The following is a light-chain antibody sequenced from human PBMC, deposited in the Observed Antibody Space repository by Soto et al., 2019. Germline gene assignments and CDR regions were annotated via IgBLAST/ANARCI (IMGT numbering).Light chain of an antibody. CDR3: QQSYGTPIT. CDR1: QSISNW. J-gene: IGKJ5*01. Sequence: DIQMTQSPSTLSASVGDGVSKTCRASQSISNWLAWYQQKPGKAPKLLIYVASSLQSEVPSRFSGSGSGTDFTLTITSLQPEDFATYYCQQSYGTPITFGQGTRLEIK. CDR2: VAS. V-gene: IGKV1-39*01.